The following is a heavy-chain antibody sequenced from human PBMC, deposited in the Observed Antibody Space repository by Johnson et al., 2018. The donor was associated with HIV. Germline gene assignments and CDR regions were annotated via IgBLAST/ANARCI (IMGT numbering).Heavy chain of an antibody. CDR3: ARLSEHIVVVTAWADAFDI. CDR1: GFTFSSYG. D-gene: IGHD2-21*02. CDR2: ISYHGGTK. Sequence: QVQLVESGGGVVQPGRSLRLSCAASGFTFSSYGMHWVRQAPVKGLEWVAVISYHGGTKYSADSVKGRFSISRDNSENTVYLQMNSLRAEDTAVYFCARLSEHIVVVTAWADAFDIWGQGTMVTVSS. J-gene: IGHJ3*02. V-gene: IGHV3-30*03.